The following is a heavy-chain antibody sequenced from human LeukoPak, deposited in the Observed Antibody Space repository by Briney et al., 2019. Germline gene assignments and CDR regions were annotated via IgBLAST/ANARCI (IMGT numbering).Heavy chain of an antibody. D-gene: IGHD3-10*01. Sequence: SETLSLTCTVSGASITDYFWTWIRQPPGKGLEWIGYIYNSRSTNYNPSLQSRVTISMDTPKKQVTLTLSSVTAADTAIYYCARRLTYKYGSGTAWY. V-gene: IGHV4-59*08. CDR3: ARRLTYKYGSGTAWY. CDR2: IYNSRST. CDR1: GASITDYF. J-gene: IGHJ2*01.